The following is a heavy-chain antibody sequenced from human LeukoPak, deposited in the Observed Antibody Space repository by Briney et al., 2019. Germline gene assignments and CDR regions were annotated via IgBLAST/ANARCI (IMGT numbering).Heavy chain of an antibody. V-gene: IGHV6-1*01. Sequence: SQTLSLTCAISGDSVSSNSVTWNWIRQSPSRGLEWLGRTYYRSTWYNDYAVSVRSRITVDPDTSKNQFSLHLNSVTPEDTAVYYCARRLTQYDCFDPWGQGILVTVSS. D-gene: IGHD2-2*01. J-gene: IGHJ5*02. CDR2: TYYRSTWYN. CDR1: GDSVSSNSVT. CDR3: ARRLTQYDCFDP.